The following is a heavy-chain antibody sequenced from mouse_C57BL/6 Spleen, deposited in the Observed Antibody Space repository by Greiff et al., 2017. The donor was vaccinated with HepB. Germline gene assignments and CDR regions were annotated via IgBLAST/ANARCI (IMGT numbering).Heavy chain of an antibody. CDR1: GYTFTSYW. V-gene: IGHV1-55*01. D-gene: IGHD4-1*01. CDR2: IYPGSGST. J-gene: IGHJ2*01. CDR3: ARKTLPGTLFDY. Sequence: VQLQQPGAELVKPGASVKMSCKASGYTFTSYWITWVKQRPGQGLEWIGDIYPGSGSTNYNEKFKSKATLTVDTSSSTAYMQLSSLTSEDSAVYYCARKTLPGTLFDYWGQGTTLTVSS.